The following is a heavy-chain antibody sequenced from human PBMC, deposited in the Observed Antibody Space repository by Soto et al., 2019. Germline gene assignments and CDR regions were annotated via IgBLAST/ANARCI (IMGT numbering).Heavy chain of an antibody. CDR3: ARENDYGDYVSAYFDY. CDR2: ISSSSIYI. Sequence: EVQLVESGGGLVKPGGSLRLSCAASGFTFSSYSMNWVRQAPGKGLEWVSSISSSSIYIYYADSVKGRFTISRDNAKNSLYLQMNSLRAEDTAVYYCARENDYGDYVSAYFDYWGQGTLVTVSS. J-gene: IGHJ4*02. CDR1: GFTFSSYS. D-gene: IGHD4-17*01. V-gene: IGHV3-21*01.